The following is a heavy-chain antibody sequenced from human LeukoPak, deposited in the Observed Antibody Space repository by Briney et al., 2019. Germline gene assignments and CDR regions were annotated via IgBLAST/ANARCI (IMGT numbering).Heavy chain of an antibody. CDR2: IYSGGST. V-gene: IGHV3-66*01. Sequence: PGGSLRLSCAASGFTFSSYAMSWVRQAPGKGLEWVSVIYSGGSTYYADSVKGRFTISRDNSKNTLYLQMNSLRAEDTAVYYCARDLGDGYNPYYFDYWGQGTLVTVSS. J-gene: IGHJ4*02. CDR3: ARDLGDGYNPYYFDY. D-gene: IGHD5-24*01. CDR1: GFTFSSYA.